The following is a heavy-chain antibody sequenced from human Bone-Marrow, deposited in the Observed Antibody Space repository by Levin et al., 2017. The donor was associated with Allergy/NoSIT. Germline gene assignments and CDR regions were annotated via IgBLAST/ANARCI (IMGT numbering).Heavy chain of an antibody. D-gene: IGHD3-10*01. CDR1: GYTFSSYE. J-gene: IGHJ4*02. CDR2: MNPNNAKT. Sequence: ASVKVSCKASGYTFSSYELNWVRQAPGQGLEWMGWMNPNNAKTGFAQKFQGRVALTRDSSTSTAYLDLSGLQSEDTALYYCARASYSGSGSFDLWGQGTLVTVSS. CDR3: ARASYSGSGSFDL. V-gene: IGHV1-8*01.